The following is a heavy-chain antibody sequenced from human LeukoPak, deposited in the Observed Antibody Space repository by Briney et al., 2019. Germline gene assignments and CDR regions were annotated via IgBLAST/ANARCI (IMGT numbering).Heavy chain of an antibody. CDR3: ARETYYDSSGYYAQVGYFDY. Sequence: GGSLRLSCAASGFTFSSYAMHWVRQAPGKGLEWVAVISYDGSNKYYADSVKGRFTISRDNSKNTLYLQMNSLRAEDTAVYHCARETYYDSSGYYAQVGYFDYWGQGTLVTVSS. D-gene: IGHD3-22*01. V-gene: IGHV3-30*04. J-gene: IGHJ4*02. CDR2: ISYDGSNK. CDR1: GFTFSSYA.